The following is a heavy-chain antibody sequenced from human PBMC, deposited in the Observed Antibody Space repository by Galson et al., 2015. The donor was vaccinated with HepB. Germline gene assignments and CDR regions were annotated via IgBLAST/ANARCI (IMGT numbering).Heavy chain of an antibody. CDR2: IYYSGST. V-gene: IGHV4-39*01. D-gene: IGHD4-23*01. J-gene: IGHJ4*02. CDR1: GGSISNTNYY. CDR3: ARLATTVVTYYFDY. Sequence: LSLTCTVSGGSISNTNYYWGWIRQPPGKGLEWIGSIYYSGSTYYNPSLKSRVTISVDTSKNQFSLKLSSVTAADTATYYCARLATTVVTYYFDYWGQGTLVTVFS.